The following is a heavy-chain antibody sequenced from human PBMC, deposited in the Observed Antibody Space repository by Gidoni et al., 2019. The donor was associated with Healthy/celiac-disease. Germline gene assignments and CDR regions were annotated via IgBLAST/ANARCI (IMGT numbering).Heavy chain of an antibody. CDR1: GFTFRSYA. V-gene: IGHV3-23*01. CDR2: ISGSGGST. Sequence: EVQLLESGGGLVQPGGSLRLSCAASGFTFRSYAIRWVRQAPGKGLEWVSAISGSGGSTYYADSVKGRFTIARDNSKNTLYLQMNSLRAEDTAVYYCAKEREYSSGWYHYYYGMDVWGQGTTVTVSS. CDR3: AKEREYSSGWYHYYYGMDV. D-gene: IGHD6-19*01. J-gene: IGHJ6*02.